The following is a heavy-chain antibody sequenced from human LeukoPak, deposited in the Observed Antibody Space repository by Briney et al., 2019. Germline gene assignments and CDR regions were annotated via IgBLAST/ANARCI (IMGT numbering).Heavy chain of an antibody. D-gene: IGHD3-3*01. V-gene: IGHV4-31*03. CDR1: GGSISSGGYY. J-gene: IGHJ6*02. CDR3: ARGLGAYYDFWSGLEVGYYYGMDV. Sequence: SETLSLTCTVPGGSISSGGYYWSWIRQHPGKGLEWIGYIYYSGSTYYNPSLKSRVTISVDTSKNQFSLKLSSVTAADTAVYYCARGLGAYYDFWSGLEVGYYYGMDVWGQGTTVTVSS. CDR2: IYYSGST.